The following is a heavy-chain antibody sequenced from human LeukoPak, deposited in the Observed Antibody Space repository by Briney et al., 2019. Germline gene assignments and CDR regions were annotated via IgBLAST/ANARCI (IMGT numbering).Heavy chain of an antibody. V-gene: IGHV3-21*01. CDR2: ISSSSSYI. J-gene: IGHJ4*02. Sequence: GGSLRLSCAASGFTFSSYSMNWVRQAPGKGLEWVSSISSSSSYIYYADSVEGRFTISRDNAKNSLYLQMNSLRAEDTAVYYCARDGGSSWYHSLDYWGQGTLVTVSS. D-gene: IGHD6-13*01. CDR1: GFTFSSYS. CDR3: ARDGGSSWYHSLDY.